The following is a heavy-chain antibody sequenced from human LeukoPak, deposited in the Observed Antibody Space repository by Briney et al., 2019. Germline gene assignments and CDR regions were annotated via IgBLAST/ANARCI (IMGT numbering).Heavy chain of an antibody. CDR3: AKVREGYNSQSYFDY. V-gene: IGHV4-30-4*01. Sequence: SETLSLTCTVSGGSISSGDYYWSWIRQPPGKGLEWIGYIYYSGSTYYNPSLKSRVTISVDTSKKQFSLKLSSLTAADTAVYYCAKVREGYNSQSYFDYWGQGTLVTASS. D-gene: IGHD5-24*01. J-gene: IGHJ4*02. CDR2: IYYSGST. CDR1: GGSISSGDYY.